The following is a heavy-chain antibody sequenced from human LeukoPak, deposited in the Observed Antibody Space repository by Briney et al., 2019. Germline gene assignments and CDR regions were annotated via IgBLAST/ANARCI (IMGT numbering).Heavy chain of an antibody. CDR2: ITEHRRFR. V-gene: IGHV3-21*01. J-gene: IGHJ4*02. CDR1: GFTSSSYN. CDR3: AKEDGLFDY. Sequence: PGGSLRLSCAASGFTSSSYNMNWVRQAPGNGLEWVSSITEHRRFRSDAASVKGRFTISRDNGKDSLYLQMNSLRAEETAVYYCAKEDGLFDYWGQGTLVTVSS.